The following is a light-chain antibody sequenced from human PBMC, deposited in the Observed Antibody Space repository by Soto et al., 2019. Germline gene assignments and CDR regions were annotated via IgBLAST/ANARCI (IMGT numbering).Light chain of an antibody. V-gene: IGKV1-5*03. CDR3: QQYNTFPWT. Sequence: DIQMTQSPSTLCASVGDRVTMTCRASQSISTWLAWYQQRPGRAPKLLIYRASILEDGVPSTFSGSASGTEFTLTISSLQPDDFATYYCQQYNTFPWTFGQWTKVEIK. J-gene: IGKJ1*01. CDR2: RAS. CDR1: QSISTW.